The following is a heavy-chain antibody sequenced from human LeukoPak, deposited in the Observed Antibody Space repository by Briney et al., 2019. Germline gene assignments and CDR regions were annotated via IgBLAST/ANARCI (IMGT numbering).Heavy chain of an antibody. D-gene: IGHD3-22*01. J-gene: IGHJ3*02. Sequence: GGSLRLSCAASGFFFSNFPMHWVRQAPGKGLEWVAVISYDGVDEYYADSVRGRFTISRDNAKNTLHLQMNSLRSEDTSVYYCARESYDTSGYPHDAIDIWGRGTMVTVSS. CDR1: GFFFSNFP. V-gene: IGHV3-30*04. CDR2: ISYDGVDE. CDR3: ARESYDTSGYPHDAIDI.